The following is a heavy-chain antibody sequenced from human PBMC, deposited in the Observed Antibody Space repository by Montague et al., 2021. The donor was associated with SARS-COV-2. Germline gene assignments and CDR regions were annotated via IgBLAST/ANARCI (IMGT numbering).Heavy chain of an antibody. J-gene: IGHJ6*03. D-gene: IGHD2-15*01. V-gene: IGHV4-34*01. Sequence: SETLSLTCAVHGTSFSGYYWNWIRQPPGKGLEWIGDITHSGSTTYSPSLKSRLTISADTSKNQFSLKLTSVAAADTAVYYCAGLRDGVVPSPILGVGPYYSYYYMDVWGRGTTVTVSS. CDR1: GTSFSGYY. CDR3: AGLRDGVVPSPILGVGPYYSYYYMDV. CDR2: ITHSGST.